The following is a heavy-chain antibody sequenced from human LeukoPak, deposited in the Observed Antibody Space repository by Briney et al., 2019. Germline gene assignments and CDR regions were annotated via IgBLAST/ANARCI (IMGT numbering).Heavy chain of an antibody. CDR3: ARDWIFWGAFDI. CDR1: GFTLSSYA. J-gene: IGHJ3*02. Sequence: PGGSLRLSCAASGFTLSSYAMSWVRQAPGKGLEWVSYISSSSSTIYYADSVKGRFTISRDNAKNSLYLQMNSLRAEDTAVYYCARDWIFWGAFDIWGQGTMVTVSS. V-gene: IGHV3-48*04. D-gene: IGHD3-9*01. CDR2: ISSSSSTI.